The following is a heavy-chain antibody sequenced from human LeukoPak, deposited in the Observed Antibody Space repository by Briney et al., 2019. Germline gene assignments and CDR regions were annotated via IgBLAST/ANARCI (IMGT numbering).Heavy chain of an antibody. Sequence: EASVKVSCKASGYTFTGYYMHWVRQAPGQGLEWMGWINPNSGGTNYAQKFQGRVTMTRDTSISTAYMELSRLRSDDTAVYYCARGGIAVAGPDFDYWGQGTLVTVSS. CDR1: GYTFTGYY. CDR2: INPNSGGT. D-gene: IGHD6-19*01. V-gene: IGHV1-2*02. CDR3: ARGGIAVAGPDFDY. J-gene: IGHJ4*02.